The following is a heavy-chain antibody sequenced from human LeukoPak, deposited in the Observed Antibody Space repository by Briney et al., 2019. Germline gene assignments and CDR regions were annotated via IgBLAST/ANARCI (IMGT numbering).Heavy chain of an antibody. V-gene: IGHV3-21*01. CDR3: ARGVRIAAAGTFDY. CDR1: GFTFSSYS. D-gene: IGHD6-13*01. Sequence: GGSLRLSCAASGFTFSSYSMNWVRQSPGKGLEWVSSISSSSSYIYYADSVQGRFTISRDNANNSLYLQMNSLRAEDTAVYYCARGVRIAAAGTFDYWGQGTLVTVSS. J-gene: IGHJ4*02. CDR2: ISSSSSYI.